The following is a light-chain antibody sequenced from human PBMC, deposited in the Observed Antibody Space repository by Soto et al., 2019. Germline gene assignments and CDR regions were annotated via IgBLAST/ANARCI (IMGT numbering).Light chain of an antibody. J-gene: IGLJ2*01. CDR2: NND. Sequence: QAVVTQPPSASGTPGQRVTISCSGSSSNIGRNYVYWYQQLPGTAPKLLLYNNDQRSSGVPDRFSGSKSGTSASLAISGLRSEDETDFYCAAWDDSLSAVVFGGGTKLTVL. V-gene: IGLV1-47*02. CDR3: AAWDDSLSAVV. CDR1: SSNIGRNY.